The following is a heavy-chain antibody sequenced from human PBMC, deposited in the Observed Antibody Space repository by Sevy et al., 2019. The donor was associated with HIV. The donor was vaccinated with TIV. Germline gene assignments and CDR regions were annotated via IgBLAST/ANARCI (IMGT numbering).Heavy chain of an antibody. CDR1: GFSFSIYW. J-gene: IGHJ4*02. CDR2: INSDGSST. V-gene: IGHV3-74*03. Sequence: GGSLRLSCAASGFSFSIYWMHWVRQVPGKGLVWVSRINSDGSSTTYADSVKGRFTFSRDNAKNTLFLQMNSLRVEDTAVYYCVRESVGGNSYGFDYWGQGTLVTVSS. D-gene: IGHD5-18*01. CDR3: VRESVGGNSYGFDY.